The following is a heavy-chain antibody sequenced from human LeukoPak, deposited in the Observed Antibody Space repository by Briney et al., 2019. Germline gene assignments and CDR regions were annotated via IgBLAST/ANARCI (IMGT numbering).Heavy chain of an antibody. V-gene: IGHV2-5*02. Sequence: SGPTLVKPPQTLTLTCTFSGFSLTTSGVGVGWIRQPPGKALEWLALIYWDDDERYSPSLKSRLTITKDTSKNQVVLTITNMDPVDTATYYCAHITTVTCADYWGQGTLVTVSS. CDR3: AHITTVTCADY. CDR1: GFSLTTSGVG. J-gene: IGHJ4*02. D-gene: IGHD4-11*01. CDR2: IYWDDDE.